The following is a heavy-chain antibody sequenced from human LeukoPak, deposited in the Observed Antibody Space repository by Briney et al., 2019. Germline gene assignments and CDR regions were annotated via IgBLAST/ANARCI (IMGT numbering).Heavy chain of an antibody. V-gene: IGHV3-21*01. J-gene: IGHJ4*02. CDR3: ARDPPDDYVWGSYRYTYSSY. CDR2: ISSSSSYI. D-gene: IGHD3-16*02. Sequence: GGSLRLSCAASGFTFSSYSMNWVRQAPGKGLEWVSSISSSSSYIYYADSVKGRFTISRDNAKNSLYLQMNSLRAEDTAVYYCARDPPDDYVWGSYRYTYSSYWGQGTLVTVSS. CDR1: GFTFSSYS.